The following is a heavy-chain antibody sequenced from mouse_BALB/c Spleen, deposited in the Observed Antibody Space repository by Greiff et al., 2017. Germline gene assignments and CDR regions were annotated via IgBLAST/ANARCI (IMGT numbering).Heavy chain of an antibody. Sequence: VQLKESGPGLVKPSQSLSLTCSVTGYSITSGYYWNWIRQFPGNKLEWMGYISYDGSNNYNPSLKNRISITRDTSKNQFFLKLNSVTTEDTATYYCARRITTVVYFDYWGQGTTLTVSS. CDR1: GYSITSGYY. CDR2: ISYDGSN. V-gene: IGHV3-6*02. D-gene: IGHD1-1*01. CDR3: ARRITTVVYFDY. J-gene: IGHJ2*01.